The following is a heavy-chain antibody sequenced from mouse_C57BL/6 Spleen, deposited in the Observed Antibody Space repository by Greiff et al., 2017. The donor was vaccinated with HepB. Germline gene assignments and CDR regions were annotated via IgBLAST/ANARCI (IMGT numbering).Heavy chain of an antibody. CDR1: GYTFTSYD. D-gene: IGHD2-4*01. V-gene: IGHV1-85*01. Sequence: QVQLQQSGPELVKPGASVRLSCKASGYTFTSYDINWVKQRPGQGLEWIGWIYPRDGSTKYNEKFKGKATLTVDTSSSTAYMELHSLTSEDSAVYFCARGGLRGIEYFDVWGTGTTVTVSS. CDR3: ARGGLRGIEYFDV. CDR2: IYPRDGST. J-gene: IGHJ1*03.